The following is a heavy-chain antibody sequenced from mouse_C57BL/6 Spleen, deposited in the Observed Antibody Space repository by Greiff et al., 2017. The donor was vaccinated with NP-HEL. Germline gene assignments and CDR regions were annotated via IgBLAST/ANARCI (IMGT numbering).Heavy chain of an antibody. J-gene: IGHJ4*01. V-gene: IGHV5-15*01. CDR1: GFTFSDYG. CDR2: ISNLAYSI. D-gene: IGHD3-3*01. CDR3: ARQGGLGTASGYAMDC. Sequence: EVQRVESGGGLVQPGGSLKLSCAASGFTFSDYGMAWVRQAPRKGPEWVAFISNLAYSIYYADTVTGRFTICRENAKNTLYLGMSSLRSEDTAMYYCARQGGLGTASGYAMDCWGQGTSVTVSS.